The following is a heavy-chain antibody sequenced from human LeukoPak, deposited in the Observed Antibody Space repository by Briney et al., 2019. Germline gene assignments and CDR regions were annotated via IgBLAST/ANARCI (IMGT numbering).Heavy chain of an antibody. V-gene: IGHV3-30*02. Sequence: GGSLRLSCAASGFTFSTHGMHWVRQAPGKGLEWVAFIRYDGRNKDYADSVKGRFTISRDNSKNTLYLQMNSLRLEDTAVYYCAKVGLVATRPNNFDYWGQGTLVTVSS. CDR2: IRYDGRNK. J-gene: IGHJ4*02. D-gene: IGHD4-23*01. CDR3: AKVGLVATRPNNFDY. CDR1: GFTFSTHG.